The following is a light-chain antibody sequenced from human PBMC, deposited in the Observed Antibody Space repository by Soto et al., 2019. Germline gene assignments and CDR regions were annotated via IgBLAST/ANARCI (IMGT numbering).Light chain of an antibody. V-gene: IGLV3-1*01. CDR1: KLGDGY. CDR3: QAWDRTSAWV. J-gene: IGLJ3*02. CDR2: QNN. Sequence: SSELTQPPSVSVSPGQPASITCPGDKLGDGYASWYQQRSGHSPLLVIYQNNPRPSGIPERFSGSNSGSTATLTISGTQAMDEADYYCQAWDRTSAWVFGGGTKLTVL.